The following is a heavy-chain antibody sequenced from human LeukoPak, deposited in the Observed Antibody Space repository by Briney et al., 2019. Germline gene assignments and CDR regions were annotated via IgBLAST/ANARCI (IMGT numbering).Heavy chain of an antibody. J-gene: IGHJ3*02. Sequence: ASVKVSCKASGYTFTGYYMHWVRQAPGQGLEWMGWINPNSGGTNYAQKFQGRVTMTRDTSISTAYMELSRLRSDDTAVYYCAILSRVITIKHDGPRTDAFDIWGQGTMVTVSS. D-gene: IGHD3-22*01. CDR1: GYTFTGYY. CDR3: AILSRVITIKHDGPRTDAFDI. CDR2: INPNSGGT. V-gene: IGHV1-2*02.